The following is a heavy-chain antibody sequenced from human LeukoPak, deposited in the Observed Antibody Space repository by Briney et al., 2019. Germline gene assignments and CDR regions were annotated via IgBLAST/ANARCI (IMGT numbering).Heavy chain of an antibody. CDR2: IWYDGTDK. D-gene: IGHD3-10*01. Sequence: GGSLRLSCAASGFTFSSYGMRWVRQGAGKGLEWVTFIWYDGTDKNYADSVKGRFTISRDNSKNTLYLQMNSLRAEDTAVYYCARSGSTYYYGMDVWGQGTTVTVSS. CDR1: GFTFSSYG. J-gene: IGHJ6*02. CDR3: ARSGSTYYYGMDV. V-gene: IGHV3-33*01.